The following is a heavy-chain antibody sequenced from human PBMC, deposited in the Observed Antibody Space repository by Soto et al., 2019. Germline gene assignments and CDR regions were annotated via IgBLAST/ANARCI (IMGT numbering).Heavy chain of an antibody. CDR1: VFPFSSYE. V-gene: IGHV3-48*03. CDR2: ISSSGSTI. J-gene: IGHJ4*02. D-gene: IGHD2-2*01. CDR3: ARDGIVVVPAAKHTADYFDY. Sequence: SLRLSCAASVFPFSSYEMNWVRQAPGKGLEWVSYISSSGSTIYYADSVKGRFTISRDNAKNSLYLQMNSLRAEDTAVYYCARDGIVVVPAAKHTADYFDYWGQGTLVTVSS.